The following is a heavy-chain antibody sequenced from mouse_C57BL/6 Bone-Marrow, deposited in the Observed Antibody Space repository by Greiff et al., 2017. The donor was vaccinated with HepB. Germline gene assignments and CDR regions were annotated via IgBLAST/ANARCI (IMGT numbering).Heavy chain of an antibody. Sequence: VQLQQSGPELVKPGASVKISCKASGYTFTDYYMNWVKQSHGKSLEWIGDINPNNGGTSYNQKFKGKATLTVDKSSSTAYMELRGLTSEDSAVYYCGILQAFAYWGQGTLVTVSA. CDR1: GYTFTDYY. J-gene: IGHJ3*01. V-gene: IGHV1-26*01. CDR3: GILQAFAY. D-gene: IGHD1-1*01. CDR2: INPNNGGT.